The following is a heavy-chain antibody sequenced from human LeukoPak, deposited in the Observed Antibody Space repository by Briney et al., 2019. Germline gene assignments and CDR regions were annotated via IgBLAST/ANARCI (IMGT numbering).Heavy chain of an antibody. CDR3: ARAHLPYYYDSSGYYVGFDY. CDR1: GFTFSSYA. CDR2: ISGSGGST. D-gene: IGHD3-22*01. V-gene: IGHV3-23*01. Sequence: GGSLRLSCAASGFTFSSYAMSWVRQAPGKGLEWVSAISGSGGSTYYADSVKGRFTISRDNSKSTLYLQMNSLRAEDTAVYYCARAHLPYYYDSSGYYVGFDYWGQGTLVTVSS. J-gene: IGHJ4*02.